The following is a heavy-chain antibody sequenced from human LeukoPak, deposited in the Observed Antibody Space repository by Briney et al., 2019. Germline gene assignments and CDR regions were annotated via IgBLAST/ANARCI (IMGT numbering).Heavy chain of an antibody. J-gene: IGHJ4*02. CDR2: ISYSGTT. CDR3: ARVVSGPGRFDS. CDR1: GGSISSSGFY. D-gene: IGHD2-15*01. V-gene: IGHV4-39*02. Sequence: SETLSLTCTVSGGSISSSGFYWAWIRQPPGKGLEWIGSISYSGTTYYNPSLKSRITISVDTSRNHFPLNLSSVTATDTSVYYCARVVSGPGRFDSWGQGALVTVSA.